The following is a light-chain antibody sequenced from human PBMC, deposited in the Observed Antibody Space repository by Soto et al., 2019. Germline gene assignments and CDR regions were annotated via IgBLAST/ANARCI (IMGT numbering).Light chain of an antibody. CDR1: QSISTY. J-gene: IGKJ2*01. CDR3: QQSYSSPRT. Sequence: DIQMTQSPSSLSASVGDRVTITCRARQSISTYLNWYQHKPGKAPNLLIYAASSLQSGVTSRFSGSGSGTDFTLTISSLQPEDFATYYCQQSYSSPRTFGQGTKLEIK. CDR2: AAS. V-gene: IGKV1-39*01.